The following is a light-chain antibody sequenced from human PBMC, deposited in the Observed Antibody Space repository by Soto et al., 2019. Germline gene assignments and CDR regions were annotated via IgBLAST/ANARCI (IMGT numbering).Light chain of an antibody. CDR1: SSDIGGYNS. J-gene: IGLJ1*01. CDR3: TSYTPIVTLGSV. V-gene: IGLV2-14*01. CDR2: EVT. Sequence: HSALTKPASWYGFPGQSITISCTGTSSDIGGYNSVSWYQQHPGRAPRLIIYEVTNRPSGVSNRFSASKSGNTASLTISGLQAEDEADYYCTSYTPIVTLGSVFGTGTKVTVL.